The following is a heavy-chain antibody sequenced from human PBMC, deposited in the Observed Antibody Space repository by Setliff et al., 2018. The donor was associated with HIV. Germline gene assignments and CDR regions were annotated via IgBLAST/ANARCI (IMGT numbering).Heavy chain of an antibody. Sequence: GGSLRLSCAASGFTFSNYAMSWVRQAPGKGLEWVSVIYSGASSTYYGDSVKGRFTISRDNSKNTLYLQMNSLRAEDTAVYYCARPLLRTNPVYGILGNWFDSWGRGTLVTVSS. CDR3: ARPLLRTNPVYGILGNWFDS. D-gene: IGHD2-8*01. J-gene: IGHJ5*01. CDR2: IYSGASST. CDR1: GFTFSNYA. V-gene: IGHV3-23*03.